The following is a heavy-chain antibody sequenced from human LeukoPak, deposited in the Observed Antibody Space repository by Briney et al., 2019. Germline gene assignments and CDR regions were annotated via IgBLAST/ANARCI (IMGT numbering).Heavy chain of an antibody. Sequence: PSETLSLTCAVYGGSFSGYYWSWIRQPPGKGLEWIGEINHSGNTDYIPSLKSRVTMSVDTSKNQFSLKLTSVTAADTAVYYCARGPDSGSYYAWFDPWGQGTLVTVSS. D-gene: IGHD1-26*01. CDR2: INHSGNT. CDR1: GGSFSGYY. V-gene: IGHV4-34*01. CDR3: ARGPDSGSYYAWFDP. J-gene: IGHJ5*02.